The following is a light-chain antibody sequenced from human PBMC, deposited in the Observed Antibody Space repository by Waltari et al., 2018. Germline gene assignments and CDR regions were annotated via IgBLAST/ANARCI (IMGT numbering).Light chain of an antibody. CDR1: QRISSY. J-gene: IGKJ4*01. Sequence: DIQMTQSPSSLSASVGDRVTITCRASQRISSYLNWYQQKPRKAPKRLISAASSLQSCVPSRFSGSGSGTEFTLTISSLQPEDFATYYCQQSYSTPRTFGGGTKVEIK. CDR2: AAS. V-gene: IGKV1-39*01. CDR3: QQSYSTPRT.